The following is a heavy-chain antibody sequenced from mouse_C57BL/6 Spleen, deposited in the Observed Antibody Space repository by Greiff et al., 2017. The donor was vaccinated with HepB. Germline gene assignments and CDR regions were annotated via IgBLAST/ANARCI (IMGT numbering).Heavy chain of an antibody. CDR2: ISSGSSTI. Sequence: VQLKQSGGGLVKPGGSLKLSCAASGFTFSDYGMHWVRQAPEKGLEWVAYISSGSSTIYYADTVKGRFTISRDNAKNTLFLQMTSLRSEETAMYYCARVDSNYYYYAMDYWGQGTSVTVSS. V-gene: IGHV5-17*01. CDR3: ARVDSNYYYYAMDY. CDR1: GFTFSDYG. J-gene: IGHJ4*01. D-gene: IGHD2-5*01.